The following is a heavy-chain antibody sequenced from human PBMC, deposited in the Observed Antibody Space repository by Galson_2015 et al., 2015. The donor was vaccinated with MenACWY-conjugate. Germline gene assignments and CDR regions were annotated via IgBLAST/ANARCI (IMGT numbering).Heavy chain of an antibody. CDR2: ISSSSSTI. D-gene: IGHD6-19*01. CDR1: GFTFSSYS. J-gene: IGHJ1*01. Sequence: SLRLSCAASGFTFSSYSMNWVRQAPGKGLEWVSYISSSSSTIYYADSVKGRFTISRDNAKNSLYLRMNSLRDEDTAVYYCARGSSIAVAGTQYFQHWGQGTLVTVSS. V-gene: IGHV3-48*02. CDR3: ARGSSIAVAGTQYFQH.